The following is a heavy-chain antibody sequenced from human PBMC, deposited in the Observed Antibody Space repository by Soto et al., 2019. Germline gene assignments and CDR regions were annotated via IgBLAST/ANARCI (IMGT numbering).Heavy chain of an antibody. D-gene: IGHD4-17*01. J-gene: IGHJ6*02. CDR1: GGSISSYY. Sequence: SETLSLTCTVSGGSISSYYWSWIRQPPGKGLEWIGYIYYSGSTNYNPSLKSRVTISVDTSKNQFSLKLSSVTAADTAVYYCARDRYGDSYYYYGMDVWGQGTTVTVS. V-gene: IGHV4-59*01. CDR2: IYYSGST. CDR3: ARDRYGDSYYYYGMDV.